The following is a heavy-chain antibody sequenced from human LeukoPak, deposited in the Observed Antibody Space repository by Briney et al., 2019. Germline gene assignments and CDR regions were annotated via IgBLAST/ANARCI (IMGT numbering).Heavy chain of an antibody. CDR1: GFTFSSYA. CDR2: ISGSATTT. V-gene: IGHV3-23*01. Sequence: GGSLRLSCAASGFTFSSYAMSWVRQAPGEGLEWVSTISGSATTTYYADSVKGRFTISRDNSKNTLYLQMNSLRAEDTAVYYCAKSRSGSANWALQIFDNWGQGTLVTVSS. D-gene: IGHD1-1*01. CDR3: AKSRSGSANWALQIFDN. J-gene: IGHJ4*02.